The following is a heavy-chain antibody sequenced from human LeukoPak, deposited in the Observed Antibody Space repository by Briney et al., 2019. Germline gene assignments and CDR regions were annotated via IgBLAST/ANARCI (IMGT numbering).Heavy chain of an antibody. Sequence: GTSVNVSCKASGFTFTSKSAVQGVRQARGQRLEWIGWIVVDSDNTNYAQRFQERVTITRDMSTSTAYMELSSLRSEDTAVYYCATPYSSTWFDYWGQGTLVTVSS. CDR2: IVVDSDNT. CDR1: GFTFTSKSA. D-gene: IGHD6-13*01. J-gene: IGHJ4*02. V-gene: IGHV1-58*01. CDR3: ATPYSSTWFDY.